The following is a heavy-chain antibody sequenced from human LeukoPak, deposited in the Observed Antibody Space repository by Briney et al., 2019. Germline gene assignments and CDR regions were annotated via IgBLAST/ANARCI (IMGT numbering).Heavy chain of an antibody. J-gene: IGHJ4*02. D-gene: IGHD5-18*01. CDR2: IHYSGST. CDR1: GDSISNYY. Sequence: PSETLSLTCTVSGDSISNYYWSWIRQPPGKGLEWIGYIHYSGSTNSNPSLKSRVTISVDTSKNQFSLNLSSVTAADTAVYHCARASGDSYGYDYWGQGTLVTASS. CDR3: ARASGDSYGYDY. V-gene: IGHV4-59*01.